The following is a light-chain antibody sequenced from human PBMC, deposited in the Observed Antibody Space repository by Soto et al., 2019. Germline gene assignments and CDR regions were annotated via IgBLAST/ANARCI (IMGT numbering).Light chain of an antibody. CDR1: SSNIGSNT. CDR3: AAWDDSLNGVV. J-gene: IGLJ2*01. Sequence: QSVLTQPPSASGTPGQRVTISCSGSSSNIGSNTVNWYQQLPGTDPQLLIYSNNQRPSGVPDRFSGSKSGTSASLAISGLQSEDEADYYCAAWDDSLNGVVFGGGTKLTVL. V-gene: IGLV1-44*01. CDR2: SNN.